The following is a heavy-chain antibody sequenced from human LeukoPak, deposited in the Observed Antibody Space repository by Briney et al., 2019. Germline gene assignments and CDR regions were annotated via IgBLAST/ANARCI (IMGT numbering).Heavy chain of an antibody. Sequence: GGSLRLSCAASGFTFSSYWMHWVRQAPGKGLVWVSRINSDGSSTSYADSVKGRFTISRDNAKNTLYLQMNSLRAEDTAVYYCAREPSEGAMNGAFDIWGQGTMVTVSS. D-gene: IGHD2-2*01. CDR3: AREPSEGAMNGAFDI. CDR2: INSDGSST. V-gene: IGHV3-74*01. J-gene: IGHJ3*02. CDR1: GFTFSSYW.